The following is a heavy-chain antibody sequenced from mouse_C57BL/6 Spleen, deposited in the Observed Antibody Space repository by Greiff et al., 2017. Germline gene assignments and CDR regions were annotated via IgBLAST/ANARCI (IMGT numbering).Heavy chain of an antibody. D-gene: IGHD1-1*01. CDR3: ARGYYYGLGGYFDV. CDR2: INPNNGGT. CDR1: GYTFTDYN. J-gene: IGHJ1*03. V-gene: IGHV1-22*01. Sequence: EVQLQQSGPELVKPGASVKMSCKASGYTFTDYNMHWVKQSHGKSLGWIGYINPNNGGTSYNQKFKGKATLTVNKSSSTAYMELRSLTSEDSAVYYCARGYYYGLGGYFDVWGTGTTVTVSS.